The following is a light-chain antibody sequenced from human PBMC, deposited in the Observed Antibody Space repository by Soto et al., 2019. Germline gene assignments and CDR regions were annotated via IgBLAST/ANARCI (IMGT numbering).Light chain of an antibody. J-gene: IGKJ2*01. CDR2: DAS. V-gene: IGKV1-5*01. CDR1: QSISSW. Sequence: DIQMTQSPSTLSASVGDRVTITCRASQSISSWLAWYQQKPGKAPKLLIYDASSLESEVPSRFSGSESGTEFTLTISSLQPDDFATYYCQQYNSYPYTFGQGTKLEIK. CDR3: QQYNSYPYT.